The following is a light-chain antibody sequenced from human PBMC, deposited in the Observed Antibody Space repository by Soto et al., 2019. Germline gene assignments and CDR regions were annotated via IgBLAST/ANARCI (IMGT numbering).Light chain of an antibody. CDR1: SSDVGGYNY. CDR2: EVS. J-gene: IGLJ1*01. CDR3: SSYTSSSTPYV. V-gene: IGLV2-14*01. Sequence: QSVLTQPASVSWSPGQSITISCTGTSSDVGGYNYVSWYQQHPGKAPKLMIYEVSNRPSGVSNRFSGSKSGNTASLTISGLQAADEADYYCSSYTSSSTPYVLGTGTKLTVL.